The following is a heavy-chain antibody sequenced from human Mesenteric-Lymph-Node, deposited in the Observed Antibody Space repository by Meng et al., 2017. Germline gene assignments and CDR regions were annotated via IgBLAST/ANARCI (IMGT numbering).Heavy chain of an antibody. D-gene: IGHD3-22*01. Sequence: ASVKVSCKTSGYSFTAFHIHWMRQAPGQRFEWVGRINPLTGGTNLAPKFQGRVTMTEDASTDTVYLELTGLASDDTAVYFCARDASFLGSVDYHDDTFDLWGQGTAVTVSS. V-gene: IGHV1-2*06. CDR3: ARDASFLGSVDYHDDTFDL. CDR1: GYSFTAFH. J-gene: IGHJ3*01. CDR2: INPLTGGT.